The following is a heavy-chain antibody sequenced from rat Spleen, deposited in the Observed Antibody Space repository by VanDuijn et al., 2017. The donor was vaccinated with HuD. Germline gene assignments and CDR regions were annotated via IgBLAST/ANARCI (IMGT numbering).Heavy chain of an antibody. D-gene: IGHD1-6*01. CDR2: ISYDGTAT. Sequence: EVQLVESGGGLVQPGRSLKLSCAASGFTFSDYNMAWVRQAPKKGLEWVATISYDGTATYYRDSVKGRFTLSRDNAKSTLYLQMGSLRSEETATYYCTTYSDYATSPCAYWGRGALVTVSS. CDR3: TTYSDYATSPCAY. J-gene: IGHJ3*01. CDR1: GFTFSDYN. V-gene: IGHV5-7*01.